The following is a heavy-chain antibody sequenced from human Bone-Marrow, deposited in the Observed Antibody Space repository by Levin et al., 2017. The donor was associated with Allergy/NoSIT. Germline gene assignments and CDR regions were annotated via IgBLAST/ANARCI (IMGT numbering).Heavy chain of an antibody. Sequence: ASVKVSCKASGIIYSDYYIHWVRQAPGQALEWMGWINPKRGGTIYAQKFQGRVTMTMDTSISTAYLDLNRLRSDDTAVYYCASDNSGFRYYMDVWGKGTTVTVSS. D-gene: IGHD5-12*01. CDR2: INPKRGGT. CDR3: ASDNSGFRYYMDV. V-gene: IGHV1-2*02. CDR1: GIIYSDYY. J-gene: IGHJ6*03.